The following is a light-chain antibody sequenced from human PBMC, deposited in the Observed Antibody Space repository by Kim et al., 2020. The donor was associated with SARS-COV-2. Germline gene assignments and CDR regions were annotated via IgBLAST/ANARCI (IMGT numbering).Light chain of an antibody. J-gene: IGKJ2*01. CDR1: QMIDTW. V-gene: IGKV1-5*03. CDR3: QHYSRFPYT. CDR2: LAS. Sequence: GDRVTITCRASQMIDTWLAWYQQKPGKAPKLLIYLASTLENGVPPRFSGSGSGAEFTLTINSLQPDDFATYYCQHYSRFPYTFGQGTKVEIK.